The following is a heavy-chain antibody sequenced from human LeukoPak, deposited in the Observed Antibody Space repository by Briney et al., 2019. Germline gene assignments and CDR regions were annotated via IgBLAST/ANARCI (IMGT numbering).Heavy chain of an antibody. CDR1: GFTFSSYA. V-gene: IGHV3-30*02. J-gene: IGHJ4*02. CDR3: AKDLTYYYDSSGFDY. D-gene: IGHD3-22*01. Sequence: GGSLRLSCAASGFTFSSYAMSWVRQAPGKGLEWVAFIRYDGSNKYYADSVKGRFTISRDNSKNTLYLQMNSLRAEDTAVYYCAKDLTYYYDSSGFDYWGQGTLVTVSS. CDR2: IRYDGSNK.